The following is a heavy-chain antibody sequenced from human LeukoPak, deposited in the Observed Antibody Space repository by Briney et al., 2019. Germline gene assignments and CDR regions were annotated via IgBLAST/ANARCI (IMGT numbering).Heavy chain of an antibody. CDR3: VRDWGYDSSGYWQKYFDT. CDR1: GFTFSSYA. CDR2: ISGSGGST. V-gene: IGHV3-23*01. D-gene: IGHD3-22*01. Sequence: PGGSLRLSCAASGFTFSSYAMSRVRQAPGKGLEWVSAISGSGGSTYYADSVKGRFTISRDNAKNTVYLQMNSLRAEDTAVYYCVRDWGYDSSGYWQKYFDTWGQGTLVTVSS. J-gene: IGHJ4*02.